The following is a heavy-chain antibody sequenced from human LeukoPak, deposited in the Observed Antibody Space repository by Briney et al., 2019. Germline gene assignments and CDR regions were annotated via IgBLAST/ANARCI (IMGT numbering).Heavy chain of an antibody. Sequence: PGGSLRLSYAASGFTFSSYEMNWVRQAPGKGLEWVSYISSSGSSIYYADSVKGRFTISRDNAKNSLYLQMNSLRAEDTAVYYCARYSSSWYRDQDYWGQGTLVTVSS. D-gene: IGHD6-13*01. V-gene: IGHV3-48*03. CDR2: ISSSGSSI. CDR1: GFTFSSYE. CDR3: ARYSSSWYRDQDY. J-gene: IGHJ4*02.